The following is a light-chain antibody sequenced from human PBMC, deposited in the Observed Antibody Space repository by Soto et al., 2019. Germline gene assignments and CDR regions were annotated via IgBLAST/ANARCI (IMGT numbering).Light chain of an antibody. CDR2: GAS. V-gene: IGKV3-20*01. CDR3: QQYGNSPT. CDR1: QSVSSTS. J-gene: IGKJ2*01. Sequence: EIVLTQSPGTQSLSPGERATLSCRASQSVSSTSLAWYQQKPGQAPRLLIYGASSRATGIPDRFSGSGSGTDFTLTISRLEPEDFAVFYCQQYGNSPTFGQGTKLEIK.